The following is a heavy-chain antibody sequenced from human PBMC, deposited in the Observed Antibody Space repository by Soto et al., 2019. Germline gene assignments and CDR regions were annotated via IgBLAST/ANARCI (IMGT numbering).Heavy chain of an antibody. CDR2: INPNSGGT. V-gene: IGHV1-2*04. D-gene: IGHD3-22*01. CDR3: ARGRVVITSPFSYYYYGMDV. CDR1: GYTFTGYY. J-gene: IGHJ6*02. Sequence: QVQLVQSGAEVKKPGSSVKVSCKASGYTFTGYYMHWVRQAPGQGLEWMGWINPNSGGTNYAQKFQGWVTMTRDTSISTAYMELSRLRSDDTAVYYCARGRVVITSPFSYYYYGMDVWGQGTTVTVSS.